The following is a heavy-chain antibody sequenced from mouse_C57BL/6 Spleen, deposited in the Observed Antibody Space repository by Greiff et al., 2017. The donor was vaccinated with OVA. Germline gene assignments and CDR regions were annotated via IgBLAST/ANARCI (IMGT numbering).Heavy chain of an antibody. CDR2: IWTGGGT. J-gene: IGHJ2*01. Sequence: VQRVESGPGLVAPSQSLSITCTVSGFSLTSYAISWVRQPPGKGLEWLGVIWTGGGTNYNSALKSRLSISKDNSKSQVFLKMNSLQTDDTARYYCARNPDYYGSSSLYYFDYWGQGTTLTVSS. D-gene: IGHD1-1*01. CDR1: GFSLTSYA. CDR3: ARNPDYYGSSSLYYFDY. V-gene: IGHV2-9-1*01.